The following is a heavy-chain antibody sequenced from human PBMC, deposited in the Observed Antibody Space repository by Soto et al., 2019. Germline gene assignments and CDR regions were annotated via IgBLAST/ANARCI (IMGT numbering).Heavy chain of an antibody. Sequence: GESLKISCKGSGYSFTSYWIGWVRQMPGKGLEWMGIIYPGDSDTRYSPSFQGQVTISADKSISTAYVQWSSLKASDTAMYYCARRKITRTYSSSWSWFDPWGQGTLVTVSS. V-gene: IGHV5-51*01. CDR1: GYSFTSYW. D-gene: IGHD6-13*01. J-gene: IGHJ5*02. CDR3: ARRKITRTYSSSWSWFDP. CDR2: IYPGDSDT.